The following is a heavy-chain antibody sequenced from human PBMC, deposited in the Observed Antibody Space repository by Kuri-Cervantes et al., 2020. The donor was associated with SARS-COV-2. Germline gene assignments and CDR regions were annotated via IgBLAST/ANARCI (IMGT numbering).Heavy chain of an antibody. V-gene: IGHV4-61*02. Sequence: SGPTLVKPTQTLTLTCTFSGFSLSTSEMCVSWIRQPAGKGLEWIGYIYTSGSTNYNPSLKSRVTISVDTSKNQFSLKLSSVTAADTAVYYCARGSGYSDYWGQGTLVTVSS. J-gene: IGHJ4*02. D-gene: IGHD3-22*01. CDR1: GFSLSTSEMC. CDR2: IYTSGST. CDR3: ARGSGYSDY.